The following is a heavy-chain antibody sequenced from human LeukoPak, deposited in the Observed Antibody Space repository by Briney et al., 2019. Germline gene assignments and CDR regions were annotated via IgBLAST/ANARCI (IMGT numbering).Heavy chain of an antibody. J-gene: IGHJ5*02. CDR2: ISYDGSNK. CDR3: AREGSYLNSGGSYYLHWLDP. Sequence: PGRSLRLSCAASGFTFSSYAMHWVRQAPGKGLEWVAVISYDGSNKYYADSVKGRFTISRDNAKNTLYLEMHSLRVEDTAIYYCAREGSYLNSGGSYYLHWLDPWGQGTLVTVSS. CDR1: GFTFSSYA. D-gene: IGHD3-22*01. V-gene: IGHV3-30*04.